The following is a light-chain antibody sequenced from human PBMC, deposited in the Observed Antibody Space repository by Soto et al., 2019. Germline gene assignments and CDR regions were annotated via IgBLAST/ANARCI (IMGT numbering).Light chain of an antibody. CDR3: QQYSSVWT. J-gene: IGKJ1*01. V-gene: IGKV3-20*01. Sequence: EILLTQSPGTLSLSPGERATLSCRASQSFSSNYLAWYQQKPGQAPRILIYGATTRATGIPDRFSGSESGTDFTLTIGRLEPEDSAVYYCQQYSSVWTFGQGTKVDIK. CDR2: GAT. CDR1: QSFSSNY.